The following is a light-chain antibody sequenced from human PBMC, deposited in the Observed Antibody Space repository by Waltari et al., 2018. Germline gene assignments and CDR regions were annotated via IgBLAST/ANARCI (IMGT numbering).Light chain of an antibody. CDR1: HSISTW. V-gene: IGKV1-5*03. Sequence: DIQMTQSPSTLSAYVGDRVTITCRASHSISTWLAWYQQKPGKAPKLLIYKASSLESGVPSRFSGSGSGTEFTLTINSLQPDDFASYYCQQYDTYLYTFGQGTKLEIK. CDR2: KAS. CDR3: QQYDTYLYT. J-gene: IGKJ2*01.